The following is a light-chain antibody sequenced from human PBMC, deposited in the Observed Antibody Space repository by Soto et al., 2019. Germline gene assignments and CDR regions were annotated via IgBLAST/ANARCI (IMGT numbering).Light chain of an antibody. CDR2: DAS. CDR3: QQRSNWPPT. Sequence: EIVLTQSPATLSLSPGERATLSCRASQSVSKYLVWYQQKPGQAPGFLIYDASSRATGIPARFSGSGSGTDFTLTISSLEPEDFAVYYCQQRSNWPPTFGQGTKVDIK. J-gene: IGKJ1*01. CDR1: QSVSKY. V-gene: IGKV3-11*01.